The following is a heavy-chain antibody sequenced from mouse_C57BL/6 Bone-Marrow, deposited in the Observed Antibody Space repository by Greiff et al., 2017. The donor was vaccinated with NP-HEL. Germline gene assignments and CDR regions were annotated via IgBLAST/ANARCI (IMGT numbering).Heavy chain of an antibody. CDR1: GFTFSSYG. CDR3: ARHYYGIRQAWFAY. Sequence: EVQLVESGGDLVKPGGSLKLSCAASGFTFSSYGMSWVRQTPDKRLEWVATISSGGSYTYYPDSVKGRFTISRDNAKNTLYLQMSSLKSEDTSLYYSARHYYGIRQAWFAYWGQGTLVTVTA. CDR2: ISSGGSYT. V-gene: IGHV5-6*01. D-gene: IGHD1-1*01. J-gene: IGHJ3*01.